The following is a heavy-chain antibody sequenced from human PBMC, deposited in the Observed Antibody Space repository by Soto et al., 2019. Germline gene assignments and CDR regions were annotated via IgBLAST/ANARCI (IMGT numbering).Heavy chain of an antibody. CDR1: GDTFNFYS. CDR3: ATSYGSGYRAFDY. Sequence: QVQLVQSGAEVKRPGSSVKVSCKASGDTFNFYSINWVRQAPGLGLEWLGRVNPILSLSNYAQRFQGRVTMTADKSTSTAYMILNSLKSEDTAIYYCATSYGSGYRAFDYWGQEPWSPSP. V-gene: IGHV1-69*02. J-gene: IGHJ4*01. D-gene: IGHD3-10*01. CDR2: VNPILSLS.